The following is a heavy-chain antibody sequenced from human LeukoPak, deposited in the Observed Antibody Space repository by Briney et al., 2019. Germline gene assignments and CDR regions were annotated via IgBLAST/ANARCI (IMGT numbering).Heavy chain of an antibody. J-gene: IGHJ5*02. CDR1: GYTFTGYY. V-gene: IGHV1-2*02. CDR3: AREPPPFRGEGRFDP. D-gene: IGHD3-10*01. CDR2: INPNSGGT. Sequence: ASVKVSCKASGYTFTGYYMHWVRQAPGQGLEWMGWINPNSGGTNYAQKFQGRVTMTRDTSISTAYMELSRLRSDDTAVYYCAREPPPFRGEGRFDPWGQGTLVTVSS.